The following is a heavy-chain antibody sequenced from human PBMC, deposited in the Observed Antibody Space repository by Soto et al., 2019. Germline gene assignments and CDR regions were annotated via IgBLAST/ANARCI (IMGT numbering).Heavy chain of an antibody. CDR1: GYTFTSYG. CDR2: ISAYNGNT. CDR3: ARYWDDSSGYFYYYYGMDV. J-gene: IGHJ6*02. V-gene: IGHV1-18*04. D-gene: IGHD3-22*01. Sequence: AAVKVSCKASGYTFTSYGISWVRQAPGQGLEWMGWISAYNGNTNYAQKLQGRVTMTTDTSTSTAYMELRSLRSDDTAVYYCARYWDDSSGYFYYYYGMDVWGQGTTVTVSS.